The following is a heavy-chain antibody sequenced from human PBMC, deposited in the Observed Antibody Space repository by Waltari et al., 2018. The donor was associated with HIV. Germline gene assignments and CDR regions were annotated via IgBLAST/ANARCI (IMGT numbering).Heavy chain of an antibody. CDR1: GYTVTSRY. J-gene: IGHJ5*02. CDR3: ATCGGDCPEGWFDP. Sequence: QMQLVQSGSELKQTCSSVKVSCKASGYTVTSRYLHWVRQAPGQALEWMGWITPFNGNTNDAQKFQDRVTITRDRSMSTAYMELSSLRSEDTAMYYCATCGGDCPEGWFDPWGQGTLVTVSS. V-gene: IGHV1-45*02. D-gene: IGHD2-21*02. CDR2: ITPFNGNT.